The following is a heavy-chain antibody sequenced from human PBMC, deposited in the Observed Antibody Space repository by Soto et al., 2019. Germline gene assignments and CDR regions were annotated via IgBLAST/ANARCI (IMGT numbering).Heavy chain of an antibody. CDR2: IYYSGST. V-gene: IGHV4-31*03. CDR3: ARYPGCITMVRGVMAWFWFDP. D-gene: IGHD3-10*01. J-gene: IGHJ5*02. CDR1: GGSISSGGYY. Sequence: TLSLTCTVSGGSISSGGYYWSWIRQHPGKGLEWIGYIYYSGSTYYNPSLKSRVTISVDTSKNQFSLKLSSVTAADTAVYYCARYPGCITMVRGVMAWFWFDPWGQGTLVTVSS.